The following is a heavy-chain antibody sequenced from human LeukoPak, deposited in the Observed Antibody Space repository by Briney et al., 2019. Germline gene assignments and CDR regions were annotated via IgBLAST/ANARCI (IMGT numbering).Heavy chain of an antibody. J-gene: IGHJ4*02. CDR2: VGTVGDK. D-gene: IGHD5-18*01. CDR3: ARGGKTAMANY. Sequence: PGGSLRLSCTASGVTFSINDMHWVRQATGKGLEWVSGVGTVGDKYYADSVKGRFIISREDAKNSVYLQMNSLRAGDTAVYYCARGGKTAMANYGGQGTLVTVSS. V-gene: IGHV3-13*01. CDR1: GVTFSIND.